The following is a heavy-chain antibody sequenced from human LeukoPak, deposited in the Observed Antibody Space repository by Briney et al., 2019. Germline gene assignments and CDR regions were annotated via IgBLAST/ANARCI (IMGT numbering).Heavy chain of an antibody. D-gene: IGHD1-26*01. CDR1: GFAFSSYS. Sequence: GGSRRLSGAASGFAFSSYSMNWVRKAPGKGLEWGSYISSSSSTIFYADSVKGRFTISRDNAKNSLYLQMHSLRDEDTAVYYCARAWYSWGYYFDYWGQGTLVTVSS. V-gene: IGHV3-48*02. J-gene: IGHJ4*02. CDR3: ARAWYSWGYYFDY. CDR2: ISSSSSTI.